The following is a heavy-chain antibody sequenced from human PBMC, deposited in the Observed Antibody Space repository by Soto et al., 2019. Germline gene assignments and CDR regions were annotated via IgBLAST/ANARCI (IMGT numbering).Heavy chain of an antibody. D-gene: IGHD2-2*02. CDR3: AREYTAWPLAYGLDV. CDR2: ISSRSDI. Sequence: GGSLRLSCVGSGFTFSTYSINWVRQAPGKGLEWVSSISSRSDIYYADSVKGRFTISRDNAKNSVSLQMNRLRAEDTAVYYCAREYTAWPLAYGLDVWGHGTLVTVSS. CDR1: GFTFSTYS. J-gene: IGHJ6*02. V-gene: IGHV3-21*01.